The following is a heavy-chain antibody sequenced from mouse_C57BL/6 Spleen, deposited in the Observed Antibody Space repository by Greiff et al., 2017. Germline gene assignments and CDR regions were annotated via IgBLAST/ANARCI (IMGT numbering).Heavy chain of an antibody. Sequence: EVQLVESGPELVKPGASVKISCKASGYSFTGYYMNWVKQSPEKSLEWIGEINPSTGGTTYNQKFKAKATLTVDKSSSTAYMQLKSLTSEDSAVYYCANYDPYYAMDYWGQGTSVTVSS. V-gene: IGHV1-42*01. CDR1: GYSFTGYY. CDR3: ANYDPYYAMDY. J-gene: IGHJ4*01. D-gene: IGHD2-4*01. CDR2: INPSTGGT.